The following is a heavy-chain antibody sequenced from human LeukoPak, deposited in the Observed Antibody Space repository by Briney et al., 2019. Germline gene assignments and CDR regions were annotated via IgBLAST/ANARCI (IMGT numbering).Heavy chain of an antibody. CDR2: VYYSGST. Sequence: SETLSLTCTVSSGSIGSSSNYWGWIRQAPGKGLEWIGNVYYSGSTFYNPSLKSRVTISVDTSKNQFSLKLRSVTAADTAIYYCARASFNVVFGNWFDPWGQGTLLTVSS. D-gene: IGHD2-8*01. V-gene: IGHV4-39*01. CDR3: ARASFNVVFGNWFDP. J-gene: IGHJ5*02. CDR1: SGSIGSSSNY.